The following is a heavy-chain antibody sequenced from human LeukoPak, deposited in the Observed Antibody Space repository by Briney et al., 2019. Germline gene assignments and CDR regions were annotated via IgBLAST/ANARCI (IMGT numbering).Heavy chain of an antibody. D-gene: IGHD1-26*01. CDR2: ITSTSSYI. J-gene: IGHJ4*02. Sequence: PGGSLTLFCTASGFAFSTYSMIWVRHAPGKALEWVSSITSTSSYIYYADSVRGRFTISRDNAKNSLYLQMNTLRAEDTAVYYCVRVAGGSHHFDYWGQGTLVTVSS. CDR3: VRVAGGSHHFDY. V-gene: IGHV3-21*01. CDR1: GFAFSTYS.